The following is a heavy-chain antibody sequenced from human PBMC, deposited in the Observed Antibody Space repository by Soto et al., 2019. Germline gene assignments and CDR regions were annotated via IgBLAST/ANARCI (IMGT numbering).Heavy chain of an antibody. D-gene: IGHD5-12*01. CDR1: GGSISSGGYS. J-gene: IGHJ4*02. CDR3: ARGGGYGGNKRFDY. CDR2: IYHSGST. Sequence: SETLSLTCAVSGGSISSGGYSWSWIRQPPGKGLEWIGYIYHSGSTYYNPSLKSRVTISVDRSKNQFSLKLSSVTAADTAVYYCARGGGYGGNKRFDYWGQGTLVTVSS. V-gene: IGHV4-30-2*01.